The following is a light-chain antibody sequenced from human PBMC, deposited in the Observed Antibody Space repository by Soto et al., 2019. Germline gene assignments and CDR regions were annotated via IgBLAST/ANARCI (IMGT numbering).Light chain of an antibody. CDR1: QRVSSSY. J-gene: IGKJ2*01. V-gene: IGKV3-20*01. CDR2: ATS. Sequence: DMVLTQTPGTLSLSPGERATLSCRASQRVSSSYLAWYQQKPGQAPRLLIYATSSRATGIADRFSGSGSGTDFTLTISGLEPEDFAVYYCQQYGSSPRTFGQGTKLEIK. CDR3: QQYGSSPRT.